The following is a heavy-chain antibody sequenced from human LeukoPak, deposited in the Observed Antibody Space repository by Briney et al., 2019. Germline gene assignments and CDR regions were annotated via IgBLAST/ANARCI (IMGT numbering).Heavy chain of an antibody. J-gene: IGHJ3*02. V-gene: IGHV4-59*08. CDR3: ARHRGQYNAHDAFDI. CDR1: GGSFSGHY. Sequence: SETLSLTCTVSGGSFSGHYWSWIRQTPGKGLEWIGYILYSGSTRYNPSLGSRVTISVDTSKDLFSLTLTSVTAADTALYYCARHRGQYNAHDAFDIWGRGTLVAVSS. D-gene: IGHD1-14*01. CDR2: ILYSGST.